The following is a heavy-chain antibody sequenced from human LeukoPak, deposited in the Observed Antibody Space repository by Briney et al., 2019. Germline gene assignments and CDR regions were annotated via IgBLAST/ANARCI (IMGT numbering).Heavy chain of an antibody. CDR2: ISPDDKTT. CDR1: GFTFSKNW. V-gene: IGHV3-74*01. J-gene: IGHJ3*02. CDR3: LTIVETTIDGFDI. D-gene: IGHD1-26*01. Sequence: PGGSLRLSCAASGFTFSKNWLHWVRQAPGKGLVWVSRISPDDKTTSYADSMKGRFTVSRDDAKKTLYLQMNSLRAEDTAVYYCLTIVETTIDGFDIWGQGAMVTVSS.